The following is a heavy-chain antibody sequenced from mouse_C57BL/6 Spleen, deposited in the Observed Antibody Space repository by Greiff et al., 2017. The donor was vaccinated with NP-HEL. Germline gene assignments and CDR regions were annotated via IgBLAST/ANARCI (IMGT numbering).Heavy chain of an antibody. J-gene: IGHJ4*01. CDR3: ASRTVVATRGDYAMDY. CDR2: INPNYGTT. D-gene: IGHD1-1*01. CDR1: GYSFTDYN. Sequence: VQLQQSGPELVKPGASVKISCKASGYSFTDYNMNWVQQSNGKSLEWIGVINPNYGTTSYNQKFKGKATLTVDQSSSTAYMQLNSLTSEDSAVYYCASRTVVATRGDYAMDYWGQGTSVTVSS. V-gene: IGHV1-39*01.